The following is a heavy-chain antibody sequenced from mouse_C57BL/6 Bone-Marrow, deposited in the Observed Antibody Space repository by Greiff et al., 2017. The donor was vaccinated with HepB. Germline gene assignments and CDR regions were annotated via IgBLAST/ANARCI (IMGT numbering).Heavy chain of an antibody. V-gene: IGHV1-81*01. D-gene: IGHD1-1*01. CDR2: IYPRSGNT. CDR3: AREGTTVVDWYFDV. Sequence: VQLQQSGAELARPGASVKLSCKASGYTFTSYGISWVKQRTGQGLEWIGEIYPRSGNTYYNEKFKGKATLTADKSSSTAYMELRSLTSEDSAVYFWAREGTTVVDWYFDVWGTGTTVTVSS. CDR1: GYTFTSYG. J-gene: IGHJ1*03.